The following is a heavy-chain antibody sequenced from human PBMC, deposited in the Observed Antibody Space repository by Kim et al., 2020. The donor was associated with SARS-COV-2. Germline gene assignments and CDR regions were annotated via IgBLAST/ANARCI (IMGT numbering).Heavy chain of an antibody. Sequence: GGSLRLSCAASEFTFSSYGMSWVRQAPGKGLEWVAIISYDGSNKYYADSVKGRFTISRDNSENTLYLQMNSLRAEDTAVYCCAKAVLRGVNYYYYGMDVWGQGTTVTVSS. CDR3: AKAVLRGVNYYYYGMDV. D-gene: IGHD3-10*01. V-gene: IGHV3-30*18. J-gene: IGHJ6*02. CDR2: ISYDGSNK. CDR1: EFTFSSYG.